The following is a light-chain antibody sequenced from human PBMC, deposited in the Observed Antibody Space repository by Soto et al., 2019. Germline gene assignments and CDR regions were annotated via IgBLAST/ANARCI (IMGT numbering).Light chain of an antibody. J-gene: IGKJ1*01. V-gene: IGKV3-15*01. Sequence: EIVMTQSPSTLPVSPGEIVTLASSASQSVSIDLAWYQQKPGQAPRLLIYGASTRATDIPPSFTGSGSGTEFTLTISSLQSEDIAVYYCQQYNKWPQTFGQGTKVDIK. CDR3: QQYNKWPQT. CDR1: QSVSID. CDR2: GAS.